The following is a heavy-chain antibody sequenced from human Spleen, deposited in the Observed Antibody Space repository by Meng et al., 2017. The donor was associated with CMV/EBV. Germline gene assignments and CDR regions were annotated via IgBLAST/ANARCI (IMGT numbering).Heavy chain of an antibody. CDR2: VNQSGST. D-gene: IGHD3-3*01. CDR1: GGSFSDFS. CDR3: ARSPIDFWSGYLALMRWFDP. J-gene: IGHJ5*02. Sequence: SETLSLTCAVYGGSFSDFSWNWIRQPPGKGLEWIGEVNQSGSTNYNPSLKSRITISVDTSKKQFSLRLSSVTAADTAVYYCARSPIDFWSGYLALMRWFDPWGQGTLVTVSS. V-gene: IGHV4-34*01.